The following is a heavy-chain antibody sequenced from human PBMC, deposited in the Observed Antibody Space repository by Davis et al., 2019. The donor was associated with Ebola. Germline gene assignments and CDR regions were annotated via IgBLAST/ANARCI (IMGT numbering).Heavy chain of an antibody. Sequence: GESLKISCAASGFTFSGHTMNWVRQPPGKGLEWVSSISSSSSYIYYADSVKGRFTISRDNSKNTVYLQMDSLRVEDTAVYYCARGDGYNYWDYWGQGTLVTVSS. J-gene: IGHJ4*02. CDR3: ARGDGYNYWDY. CDR1: GFTFSGHT. D-gene: IGHD5-24*01. CDR2: ISSSSSYI. V-gene: IGHV3-21*04.